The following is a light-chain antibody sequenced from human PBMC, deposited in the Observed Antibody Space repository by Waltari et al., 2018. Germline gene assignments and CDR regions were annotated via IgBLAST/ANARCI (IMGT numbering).Light chain of an antibody. CDR2: EVS. Sequence: QSALTQPASVSGSPGQSITISCPGTSSDIGAYTSVSWYQQHPGKAPKLIIYEVSNRPSGVSNRFSGSKSGNTASLSISGLQAEDEADYYCISFTSSVTYVFGTGTRVTVV. J-gene: IGLJ1*01. CDR3: ISFTSSVTYV. V-gene: IGLV2-14*01. CDR1: SSDIGAYTS.